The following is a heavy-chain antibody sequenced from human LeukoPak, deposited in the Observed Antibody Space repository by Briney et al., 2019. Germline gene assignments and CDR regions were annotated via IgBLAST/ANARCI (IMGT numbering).Heavy chain of an antibody. CDR3: ARSANEVPTSFDY. Sequence: ASVKVSCKASGYSFTAYYINWVRQAPRQGLEWMGRINPHSGDTNYAQKFQGRVTMTRDTSISTAYLELSSLRSDDTAVYYCARSANEVPTSFDYWGQGTLVTVSS. J-gene: IGHJ4*02. D-gene: IGHD1-1*01. CDR1: GYSFTAYY. CDR2: INPHSGDT. V-gene: IGHV1-2*06.